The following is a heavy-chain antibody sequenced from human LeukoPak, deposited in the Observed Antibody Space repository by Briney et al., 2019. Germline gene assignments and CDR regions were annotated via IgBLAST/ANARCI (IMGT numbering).Heavy chain of an antibody. V-gene: IGHV3-21*01. D-gene: IGHD3-10*01. CDR1: GFSFSSYS. J-gene: IGHJ5*02. CDR2: ISSSGSST. CDR3: GRDLRGESGAGGP. Sequence: PGESLRLSCAASGFSFSSYSMNWVRQAPGKGLEWFLSISSSGSSTWNADSVKGRFTISRDNAKNSVYLQMNSLRVEDTAVYYCGRDLRGESGAGGPWGQGTLVSVSS.